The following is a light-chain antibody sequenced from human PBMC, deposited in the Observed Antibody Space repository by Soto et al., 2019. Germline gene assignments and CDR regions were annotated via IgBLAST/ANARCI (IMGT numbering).Light chain of an antibody. CDR1: SSDVGGYDF. V-gene: IGLV2-14*01. J-gene: IGLJ2*01. CDR2: DVS. CDR3: SSYTSSNTLV. Sequence: QSALTQPASVSGSPGQSITISCTGTSSDVGGYDFVSWYQQHPGKAPKLMIYDVSSRPSGVSSRFSGFKSGDTASLTFSGLQAVDEGDYYCSSYTSSNTLVFGGGTKVTVL.